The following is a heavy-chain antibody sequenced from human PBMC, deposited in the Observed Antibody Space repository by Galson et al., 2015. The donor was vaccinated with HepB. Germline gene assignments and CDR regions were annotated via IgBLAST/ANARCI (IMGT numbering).Heavy chain of an antibody. J-gene: IGHJ4*02. CDR1: GFTFSSYW. CDR3: ARDLKGYDFWSGYSPFDY. D-gene: IGHD3-3*01. Sequence: SLRLSCAASGFTFSSYWMSWVRQAPGKGLEWVANIKQDGSEKYYVDSVKGRFTISRDNAKNSLYLQMNSLRAEDTAVYYCARDLKGYDFWSGYSPFDYWGQGTLVTVSS. CDR2: IKQDGSEK. V-gene: IGHV3-7*03.